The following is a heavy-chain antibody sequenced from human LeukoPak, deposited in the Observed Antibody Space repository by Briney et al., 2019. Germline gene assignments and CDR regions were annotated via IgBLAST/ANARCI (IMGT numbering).Heavy chain of an antibody. V-gene: IGHV5-51*01. CDR2: IYPGDSDT. D-gene: IGHD6-19*01. CDR3: ARQPQYSSGSVRGYYYYYMDV. Sequence: ESLKISCKGSGYSFTSYWIGWVRQMPGKGLEWMGIIYPGDSDTRYSPSFQGQVTISADKSISTAYLQWSSLKASDTAMYYCARQPQYSSGSVRGYYYYYMDVWGKGTTVTVSS. J-gene: IGHJ6*03. CDR1: GYSFTSYW.